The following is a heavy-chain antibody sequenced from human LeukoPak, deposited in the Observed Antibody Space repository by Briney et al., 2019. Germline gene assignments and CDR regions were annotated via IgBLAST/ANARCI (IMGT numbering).Heavy chain of an antibody. CDR1: GFTFSSYT. Sequence: GGSLRLSCAASGFTFSSYTMNWVRQAPGEGLEWVSSISGSGNRTYYADSVKGRFTISRDNSKNTLFLQMNSLRAEDTAVYYCAKNLYCGGGSCYPSALGMDVWGQGTTVTVSS. D-gene: IGHD2-15*01. V-gene: IGHV3-23*01. CDR3: AKNLYCGGGSCYPSALGMDV. CDR2: ISGSGNRT. J-gene: IGHJ6*02.